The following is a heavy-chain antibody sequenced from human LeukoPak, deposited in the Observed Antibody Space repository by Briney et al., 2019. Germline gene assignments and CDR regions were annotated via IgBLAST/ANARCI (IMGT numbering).Heavy chain of an antibody. CDR1: GYTLTELS. D-gene: IGHD6-19*01. CDR2: FDPEDGET. Sequence: GASVKVSCKVSGYTLTELSMHWVRQAPGKGLEWMGGFDPEDGETIYAQKFQGRVTMAEDTSTDTAYMELSSLRSEDTAVYYCAIGVSSGWYYFDYWGQGTLVTVSS. J-gene: IGHJ4*02. CDR3: AIGVSSGWYYFDY. V-gene: IGHV1-24*01.